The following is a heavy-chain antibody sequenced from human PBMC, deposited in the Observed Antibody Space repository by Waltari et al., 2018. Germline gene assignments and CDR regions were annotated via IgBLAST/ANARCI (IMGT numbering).Heavy chain of an antibody. CDR3: ARGWSAARHLFDY. Sequence: EVQLVESGGGLVQPGGSLRLSCAASGFTFSRYSMNWVRQAPGKGLEWVSYISSSSSTIYYADSVKGQFTISRDNAKNSLYLQMNSLRAEDTAVYYCARGWSAARHLFDYWGQGTLVTVSS. J-gene: IGHJ4*02. CDR2: ISSSSSTI. D-gene: IGHD6-6*01. V-gene: IGHV3-48*04. CDR1: GFTFSRYS.